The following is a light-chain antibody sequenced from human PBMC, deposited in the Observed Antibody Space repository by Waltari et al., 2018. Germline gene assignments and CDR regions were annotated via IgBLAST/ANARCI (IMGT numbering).Light chain of an antibody. Sequence: DIQMTQSPSSLSASVGDRVTITCRASQSISSYLNWYQQKPGKAPKLLIYAASSLQSGVPSRFSGRASGTDFTLTISSLQPEEFATYYCQQSYSTPYTFGQGTKLEIK. CDR3: QQSYSTPYT. CDR1: QSISSY. CDR2: AAS. V-gene: IGKV1-39*01. J-gene: IGKJ2*01.